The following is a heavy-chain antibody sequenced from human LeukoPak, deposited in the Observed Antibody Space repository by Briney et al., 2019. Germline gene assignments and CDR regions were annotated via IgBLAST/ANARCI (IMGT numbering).Heavy chain of an antibody. V-gene: IGHV4-4*07. CDR2: IFTTESP. CDR3: ARAADILTGYFFAFDI. CDR1: GGSISSYY. D-gene: IGHD3-9*01. J-gene: IGHJ3*02. Sequence: KTSETLSLTCTVSGGSISSYYWSWIRQPAGKGLEWIGRIFTTESPNYNPSLKSRVTISLDTSKNQFSLKLTSVTAADTAVYYCARAADILTGYFFAFDIWGQGTMVTVSS.